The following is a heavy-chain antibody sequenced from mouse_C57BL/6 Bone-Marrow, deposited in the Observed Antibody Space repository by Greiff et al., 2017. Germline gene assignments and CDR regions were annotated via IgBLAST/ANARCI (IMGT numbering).Heavy chain of an antibody. Sequence: VQLQQSGAELVRPGASVKLSCTASGFNITDDYMHWVKQRPEQGLEWIGWIDPENGDTEYASKFQGKATITADTSSSTAYLQLSSLTSEDTAVYYCTNDYDGNYYAMDYWGQGTSVTVSS. CDR2: IDPENGDT. D-gene: IGHD2-4*01. CDR1: GFNITDDY. J-gene: IGHJ4*01. V-gene: IGHV14-4*01. CDR3: TNDYDGNYYAMDY.